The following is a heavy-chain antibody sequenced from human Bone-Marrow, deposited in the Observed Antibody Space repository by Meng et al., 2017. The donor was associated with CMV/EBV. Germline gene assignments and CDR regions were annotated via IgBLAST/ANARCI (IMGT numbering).Heavy chain of an antibody. J-gene: IGHJ4*02. CDR2: ISYIGST. CDR1: GGSVSSGSYY. Sequence: SETLSLTCTVSGGSVSSGSYYWSWLRQPPGKGLEWIGYISYIGSTNYNPSLKSRVTISVDTSKNQFSLKLSSVTAADTAVYYCATQDAFCSVFWGQGALVTVSP. V-gene: IGHV4-61*01. D-gene: IGHD2-15*01. CDR3: ATQDAFCSVF.